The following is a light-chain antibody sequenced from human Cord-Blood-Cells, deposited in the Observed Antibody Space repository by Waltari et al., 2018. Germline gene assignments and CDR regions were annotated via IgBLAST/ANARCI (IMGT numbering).Light chain of an antibody. CDR2: DVS. CDR3: SSYTSSSTWV. V-gene: IGLV2-14*03. CDR1: SSDVGGYHY. J-gene: IGLJ3*02. Sequence: QSALPQPASVSGSPGQSLTISCTGTSSDVGGYHYGSWYQQHPGKAPKLMIYDVSKRPSGVSNRFSGSKSGNTASLTISGLHAEDEADYYCSSYTSSSTWVFGGGTKLTVL.